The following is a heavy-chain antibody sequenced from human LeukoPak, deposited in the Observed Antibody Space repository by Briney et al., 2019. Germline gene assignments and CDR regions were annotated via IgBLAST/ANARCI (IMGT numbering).Heavy chain of an antibody. D-gene: IGHD2-2*01. V-gene: IGHV1-69*04. J-gene: IGHJ6*02. CDR2: IIPILGIA. CDR3: ARDRSSVGPAAPRYYYYGMDV. Sequence: SVKVSCKASGGTFSSYAISWVRQAPGQGLEWMGRIIPILGIANYAQKFQGRVTITADKSTSTAYMELSSLRSEDTAVYYCARDRSSVGPAAPRYYYYGMDVWGQGTTVTVSS. CDR1: GGTFSSYA.